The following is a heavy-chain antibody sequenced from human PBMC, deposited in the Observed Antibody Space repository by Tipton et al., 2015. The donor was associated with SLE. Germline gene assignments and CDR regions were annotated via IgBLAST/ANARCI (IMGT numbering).Heavy chain of an antibody. J-gene: IGHJ4*02. Sequence: TLSLTCTVSGASISTHYWSWIRQPPGKGLEWIGYISYTGNTNFNPSLKSRVTMSVATSKNEISLKMTSVTAADTAVYYCARRDCGGDCYYGHWGQGTQVTVSS. V-gene: IGHV4-59*08. CDR2: ISYTGNT. CDR1: GASISTHY. CDR3: ARRDCGGDCYYGH. D-gene: IGHD2-21*01.